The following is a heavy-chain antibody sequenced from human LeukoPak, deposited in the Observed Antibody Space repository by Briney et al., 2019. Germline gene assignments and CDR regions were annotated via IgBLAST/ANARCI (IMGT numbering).Heavy chain of an antibody. J-gene: IGHJ5*02. CDR3: ARMTVSGRDNWFDP. V-gene: IGHV1-69*05. Sequence: SVKVSCKASGGTFSSYAISWVRQAPGQGLEWMGGIIPIFGTANYAQKFQGRVTITRDTSINTAYMELSSLRSEDTAVYYCARMTVSGRDNWFDPWGQGTLVTVSS. D-gene: IGHD6-19*01. CDR2: IIPIFGTA. CDR1: GGTFSSYA.